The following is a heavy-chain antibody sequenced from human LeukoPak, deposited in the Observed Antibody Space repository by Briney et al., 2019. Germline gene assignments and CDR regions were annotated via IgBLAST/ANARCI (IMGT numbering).Heavy chain of an antibody. D-gene: IGHD5-12*01. CDR1: GGSISSSSYY. J-gene: IGHJ6*03. V-gene: IGHV4-61*01. CDR2: IYYSGST. Sequence: SETLSLTCTVSGGSISSSSYYWGWIRQPPGKGLEWIGYIYYSGSTNYNPSLKSRVTISVDTSKNQFSLKLSSVTAADTAVYYCARERRSGYVGYYYYMDVWGKGTTVTVSS. CDR3: ARERRSGYVGYYYYMDV.